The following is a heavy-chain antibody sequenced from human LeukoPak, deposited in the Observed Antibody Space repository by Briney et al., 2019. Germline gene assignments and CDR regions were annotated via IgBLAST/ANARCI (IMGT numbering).Heavy chain of an antibody. CDR3: AVRQHSGSHHYFDY. J-gene: IGHJ4*02. CDR2: ISAYNGNT. CDR1: GYTFSTYG. Sequence: ASVKVSCKASGYTFSTYGISWVRQAPGQGLEWMGWISAYNGNTNYAQKLQGRVTMTTDTSTSTAYMELRSLRSDDTAVYYCAVRQHSGSHHYFDYWGQGTLVTVSS. V-gene: IGHV1-18*01. D-gene: IGHD1-26*01.